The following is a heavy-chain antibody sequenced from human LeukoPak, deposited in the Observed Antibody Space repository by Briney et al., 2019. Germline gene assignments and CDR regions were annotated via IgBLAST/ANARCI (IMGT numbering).Heavy chain of an antibody. J-gene: IGHJ4*02. Sequence: SQTLSLTCAISGDSVSSNSAAWNWIRQSPSRGLEWLGRTFYRSKWYNEYIVSVESRININPDTSKNQFSLQLKSVTPEDTAMYYCAREEESSGWSFDYWGQGILVTVSS. D-gene: IGHD6-19*01. CDR3: AREEESSGWSFDY. CDR1: GDSVSSNSAA. V-gene: IGHV6-1*01. CDR2: TFYRSKWYN.